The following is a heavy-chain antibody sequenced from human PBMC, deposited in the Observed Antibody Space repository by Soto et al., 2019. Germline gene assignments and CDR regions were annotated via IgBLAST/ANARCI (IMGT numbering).Heavy chain of an antibody. CDR1: CGSIKSGSYC. V-gene: IGHV4-61*01. CDR2: VYHTGRT. Sequence: SETLSLTCTVSCGSIKSGSYCCSWIRQPPGKGLEWIGYVYHTGRTSYNPSLKSRVSISMDTSKNQFSLNLDSVTAADTAVYFCARDFAYFDSWGQGTLVTVSS. D-gene: IGHD3-3*01. CDR3: ARDFAYFDS. J-gene: IGHJ4*02.